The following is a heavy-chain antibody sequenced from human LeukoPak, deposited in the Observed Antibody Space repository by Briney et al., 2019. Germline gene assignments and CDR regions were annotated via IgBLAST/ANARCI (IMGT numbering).Heavy chain of an antibody. J-gene: IGHJ6*03. D-gene: IGHD4-17*01. CDR1: GLTFSSYG. CDR3: AREDYGDYRVPYYYYYMDV. CDR2: ISGSGGST. Sequence: PGGSLRLSCAASGLTFSSYGMSWVRQAPGKGLEWVSAISGSGGSTYYADSVKGRFTISRDNSKNTLYLQMNSLRAEDTAVYYCAREDYGDYRVPYYYYYMDVWGKGTTVTISS. V-gene: IGHV3-23*01.